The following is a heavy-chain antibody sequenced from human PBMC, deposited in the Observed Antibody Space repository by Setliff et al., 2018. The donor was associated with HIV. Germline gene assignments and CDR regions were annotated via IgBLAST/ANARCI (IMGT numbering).Heavy chain of an antibody. V-gene: IGHV4-61*05. CDR1: GGSLGNSNYY. CDR3: ARHVGYSSSSLDY. J-gene: IGHJ4*02. D-gene: IGHD6-6*01. CDR2: IYTSGST. Sequence: SETLSLTCTVSGGSLGNSNYYWGWIRQPPGKGLEWIGYIYTSGSTNYNPHLKSRVTISVDTSKNQFSLKLSSVTAADTAVYYCARHVGYSSSSLDYWGQGTLVTVSS.